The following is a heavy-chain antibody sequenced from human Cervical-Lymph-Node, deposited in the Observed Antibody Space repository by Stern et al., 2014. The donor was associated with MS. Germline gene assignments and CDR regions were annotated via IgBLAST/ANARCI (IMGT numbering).Heavy chain of an antibody. CDR1: GFTFDDYA. CDR3: AKDTEAVAGLFDY. V-gene: IGHV3-9*01. J-gene: IGHJ4*02. CDR2: ISWNSGSI. Sequence: EVHLVESGGGLVQPGRSLRISCAASGFTFDDYAMHWVRHAPGKGLAWVSGISWNSGSIGYADSVKGRFTISRDNAKNSLYLQMNSLRAEDTALYYCAKDTEAVAGLFDYWGQGTLVTVSS. D-gene: IGHD6-19*01.